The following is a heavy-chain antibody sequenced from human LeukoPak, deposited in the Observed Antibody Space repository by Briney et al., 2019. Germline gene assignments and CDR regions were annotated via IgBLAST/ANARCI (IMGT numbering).Heavy chain of an antibody. Sequence: GGSLRLSCAASGFTSSSSWMSWVRQAPGKGLEWVANIKQDGSEKYYVGSVKGRFTISRDNAKNSLYLQMDSLRAEDTAVYYCARCGVSGYGMDVWGQGTTVTVSS. V-gene: IGHV3-7*03. J-gene: IGHJ6*02. D-gene: IGHD2-21*01. CDR3: ARCGVSGYGMDV. CDR2: IKQDGSEK. CDR1: GFTSSSSW.